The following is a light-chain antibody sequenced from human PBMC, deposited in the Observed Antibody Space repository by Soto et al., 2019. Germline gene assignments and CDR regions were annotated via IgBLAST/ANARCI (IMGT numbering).Light chain of an antibody. J-gene: IGKJ5*01. V-gene: IGKV1-39*01. CDR3: QKSYTSPPT. CDR1: QRISNY. Sequence: DIQMTQSPSSLSASVGDRVTITCRASQRISNYLNWYQQKPGAAPTFVIYDAFSLQTGVPSRFSGSGSGTDFTLTISSLQPEDFATYYCQKSYTSPPTFGQGTRLAIK. CDR2: DAF.